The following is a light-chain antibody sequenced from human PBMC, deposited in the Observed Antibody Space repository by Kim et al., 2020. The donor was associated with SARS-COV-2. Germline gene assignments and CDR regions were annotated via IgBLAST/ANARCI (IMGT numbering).Light chain of an antibody. Sequence: GQSITISCTGTSSDVGGYNYVSWYQHHPGKAPQLMIYDVSKRPSGVSNRFSGSKSDNTASLTISGLQAEDEADYYCGSYTSSSTWVFGGGTQLTVL. CDR1: SSDVGGYNY. CDR2: DVS. V-gene: IGLV2-14*03. J-gene: IGLJ3*02. CDR3: GSYTSSSTWV.